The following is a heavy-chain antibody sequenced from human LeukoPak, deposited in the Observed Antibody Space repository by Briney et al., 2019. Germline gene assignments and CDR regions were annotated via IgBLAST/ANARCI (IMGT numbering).Heavy chain of an antibody. D-gene: IGHD6-6*01. CDR3: ARDRERIAARLDY. CDR2: ITGGAGGT. J-gene: IGHJ4*02. CDR1: GFTFSTYA. Sequence: PGGSLRLSCAASGFTFSTYAMSWVRQAPGKGLEWVSGITGGAGGTYYADSVKGRFTISRDNSRNMLYLQMNSLRAEDTAVYYCARDRERIAARLDYWGQGTLVTVSS. V-gene: IGHV3-23*01.